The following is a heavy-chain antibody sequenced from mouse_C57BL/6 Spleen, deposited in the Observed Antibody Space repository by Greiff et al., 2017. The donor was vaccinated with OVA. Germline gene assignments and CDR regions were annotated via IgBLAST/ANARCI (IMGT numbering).Heavy chain of an antibody. CDR2: IHPNSGST. J-gene: IGHJ3*01. V-gene: IGHV1-64*01. CDR3: ARGGTTVVGEFAY. Sequence: QVQLKQPGAELVKPGASVKLSCKASGYTFTSYWMHWVKQRPGQGLEWIGMIHPNSGSTNYNEKFKSKATLTVDKSSSTAYMQLSSLTSEDSAVYYCARGGTTVVGEFAYWGQGTLVTVSA. CDR1: GYTFTSYW. D-gene: IGHD1-1*01.